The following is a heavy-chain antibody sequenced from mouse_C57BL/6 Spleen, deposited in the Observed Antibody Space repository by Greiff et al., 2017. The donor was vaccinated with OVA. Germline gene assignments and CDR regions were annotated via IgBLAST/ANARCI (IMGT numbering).Heavy chain of an antibody. V-gene: IGHV1-50*01. J-gene: IGHJ3*01. CDR2: IDPSASYT. Sequence: QVQLQQPGAELVKPGASVKLSCKASGYTFTSYWMQWVKPRPGQGLEWIGEIDPSASYTNYNQQVKGKATLTVDTSSSTAYMQLSSLTSEDSAVYDCARMEDYGSSSYWGQGTLVTVSA. D-gene: IGHD1-1*01. CDR3: ARMEDYGSSSY. CDR1: GYTFTSYW.